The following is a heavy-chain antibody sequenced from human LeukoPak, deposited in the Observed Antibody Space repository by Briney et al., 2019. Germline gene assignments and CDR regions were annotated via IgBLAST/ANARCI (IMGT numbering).Heavy chain of an antibody. J-gene: IGHJ4*02. CDR1: GFTFSSYG. Sequence: PGRSLRLSCAASGFTFSSYGMHWVRQAPGKGLEWVAVISYDGSNKYYADSVKGRFTISRDNSKNTLYLQMNSLRAEDTAVYYCARAMVVVVPATMWGQGTLVTVSS. CDR3: ARAMVVVVPATM. D-gene: IGHD2-2*01. CDR2: ISYDGSNK. V-gene: IGHV3-30*03.